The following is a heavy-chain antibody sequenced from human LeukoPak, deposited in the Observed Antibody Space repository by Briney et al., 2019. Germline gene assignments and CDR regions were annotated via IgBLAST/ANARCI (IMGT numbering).Heavy chain of an antibody. J-gene: IGHJ6*02. CDR3: ARDLPSIAVAGYYYYYGMDV. D-gene: IGHD6-19*01. CDR1: GYTFTGYY. Sequence: ASVKVSCKASGYTFTGYYMHWVRQAPGQGLEWMGWINPNSGGTNCAQKFQGRVTMTRDTSTSTAYMELSRLRSDGTAVYYCARDLPSIAVAGYYYYYGMDVWGQGTTVTVSS. V-gene: IGHV1-2*02. CDR2: INPNSGGT.